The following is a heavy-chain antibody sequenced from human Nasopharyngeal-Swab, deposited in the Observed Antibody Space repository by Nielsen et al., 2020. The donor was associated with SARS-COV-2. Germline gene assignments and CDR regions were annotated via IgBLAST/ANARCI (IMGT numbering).Heavy chain of an antibody. CDR3: ASVSSWKPFDY. V-gene: IGHV3-30*04. Sequence: GESLKISCAASGFTFSSYAMHWVRQAPGKGLEWVAVISYDGSNKYYADSVKGRFTISRDNSKNTLYLQMNSLRAGDTAVYYCASVSSWKPFDYWGQGTLVTVSS. D-gene: IGHD6-13*01. CDR2: ISYDGSNK. CDR1: GFTFSSYA. J-gene: IGHJ4*02.